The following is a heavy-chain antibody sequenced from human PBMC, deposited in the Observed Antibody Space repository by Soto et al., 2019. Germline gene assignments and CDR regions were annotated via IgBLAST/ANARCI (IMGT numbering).Heavy chain of an antibody. CDR2: ISSSSSYI. CDR3: ARDLGWLQPSHCDY. CDR1: GFTFSSYS. D-gene: IGHD5-12*01. V-gene: IGHV3-21*01. J-gene: IGHJ4*02. Sequence: EVQLVESGGGLVKPGGSLRLSCAAPGFTFSSYSMNWVRQAPGKGLEWVSSISSSSSYIYYADSVKGRFTISRDNAKNSLYLQMNSLRAEDTAVYYCARDLGWLQPSHCDYWGQGTLVTVSS.